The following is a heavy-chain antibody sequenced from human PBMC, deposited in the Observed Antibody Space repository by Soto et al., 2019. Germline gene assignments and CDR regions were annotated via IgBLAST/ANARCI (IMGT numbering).Heavy chain of an antibody. J-gene: IGHJ6*02. Sequence: GGFRRLSCGASGFTFRSFAMLLVRQAPGKGVECVSAISGSGGSTYCGDSVKGRFTISRDNSKNTLYLQMNSLRAEDTAVYYCAKSKPLEAASYAFWSRYSNRGYGMDVWGQGIKVTVSS. CDR2: ISGSGGST. CDR3: AKSKPLEAASYAFWSRYSNRGYGMDV. CDR1: GFTFRSFA. D-gene: IGHD3-3*01. V-gene: IGHV3-23*01.